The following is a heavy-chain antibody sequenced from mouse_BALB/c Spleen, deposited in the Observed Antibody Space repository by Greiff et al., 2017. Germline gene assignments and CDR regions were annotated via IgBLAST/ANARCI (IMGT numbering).Heavy chain of an antibody. D-gene: IGHD4-1*01. CDR1: GFNIKDSY. J-gene: IGHJ3*01. V-gene: IGHV14-3*02. Sequence: VQLKESGAELVKPGASVKLSCTASGFNIKDSYMHWVKQRPEQGLEWIGRIDPANGNTKYDAKFQGKATITADTSANTAYLQLSSLTSEDTAVYYCARYGLTGTSWIAYWGQGTLVTVSA. CDR2: IDPANGNT. CDR3: ARYGLTGTSWIAY.